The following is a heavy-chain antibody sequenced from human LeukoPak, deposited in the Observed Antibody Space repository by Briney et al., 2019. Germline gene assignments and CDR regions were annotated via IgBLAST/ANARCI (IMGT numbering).Heavy chain of an antibody. V-gene: IGHV7-4-1*02. D-gene: IGHD3-10*01. CDR3: ARRSMVQHLDV. Sequence: ASVKVPCKASGYTFTSYAMNWVRQAPGQGLEFMGWINTNTGNPTYAQGFTGRFVFSLDTSVSTAYLQISSLKAGDTAVYYCARRSMVQHLDVWGKGTTVTVSS. CDR1: GYTFTSYA. CDR2: INTNTGNP. J-gene: IGHJ6*04.